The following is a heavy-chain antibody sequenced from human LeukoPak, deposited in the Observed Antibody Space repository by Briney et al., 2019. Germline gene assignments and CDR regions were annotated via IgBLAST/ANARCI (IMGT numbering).Heavy chain of an antibody. CDR3: AAEGIMSYCSGGSCEGVFSDY. V-gene: IGHV1-58*01. CDR1: GFTFTSSA. CDR2: IVVGSGNT. Sequence: SVKVSCKASGFTFTSSAVQWVRQARGQRLERIGWIVVGSGNTNYAQKFQERVTITRDMSTSTAYMELSSLRSEDTAVYYCAAEGIMSYCSGGSCEGVFSDYWGQGTLVTVSS. D-gene: IGHD2-15*01. J-gene: IGHJ4*02.